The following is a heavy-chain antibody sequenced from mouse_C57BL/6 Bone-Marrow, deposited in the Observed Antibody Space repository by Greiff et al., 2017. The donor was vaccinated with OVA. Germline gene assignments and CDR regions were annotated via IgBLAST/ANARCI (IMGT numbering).Heavy chain of an antibody. Sequence: VKLQESGAELVRPGASVTLSCKASGYTFTDYEMHWVKQTPVHGLEWIGAIDPETGGTAYNQKFKGKAILTADKSSSTAYMELRSLTSEDSAVYYSTGWAHYFDYWGQGTTLTVSS. D-gene: IGHD1-1*02. CDR1: GYTFTDYE. CDR3: TGWAHYFDY. J-gene: IGHJ2*01. CDR2: IDPETGGT. V-gene: IGHV1-15*01.